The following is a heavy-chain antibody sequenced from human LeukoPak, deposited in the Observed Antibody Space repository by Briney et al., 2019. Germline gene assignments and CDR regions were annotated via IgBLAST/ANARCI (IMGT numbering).Heavy chain of an antibody. CDR3: ATLDGEDSSGYYDY. D-gene: IGHD3-22*01. CDR1: GDSISSYY. V-gene: IGHV4-59*01. Sequence: SETLSLTCTVSGDSISSYYWSWIRQPPGKGLEWIGYIYYSGSTNYNPSLKSRVTISVDTSKNQFSLKLSSVTAADTAVYYCATLDGEDSSGYYDYWGQGTLVTVSS. CDR2: IYYSGST. J-gene: IGHJ4*02.